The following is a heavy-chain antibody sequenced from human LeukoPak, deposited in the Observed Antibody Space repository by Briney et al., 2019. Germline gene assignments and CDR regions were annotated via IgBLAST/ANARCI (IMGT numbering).Heavy chain of an antibody. Sequence: ASVKVSCKASGYTFTSYGISWGRQAPGQGLEWMGWISAYNGNTNYAQKLQGRVTMTTDTSTSTAYMDLSSLRSHDPAVYYCASEPHFGRRFTYHYDSSGYSVPYYGMDVWAQGPTVPLPS. J-gene: IGHJ6*01. D-gene: IGHD3-22*01. CDR1: GYTFTSYG. V-gene: IGHV1-18*01. CDR3: ASEPHFGRRFTYHYDSSGYSVPYYGMDV. CDR2: ISAYNGNT.